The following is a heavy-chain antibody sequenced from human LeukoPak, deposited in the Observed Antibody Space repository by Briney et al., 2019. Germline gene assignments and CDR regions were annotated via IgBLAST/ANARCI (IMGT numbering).Heavy chain of an antibody. V-gene: IGHV1-2*02. CDR2: IKPDSGGT. CDR3: ATVVAGVTCDH. J-gene: IGHJ4*02. CDR1: GYTFTGHY. Sequence: ASVKVSCKASGYTFTGHYMRWVRQAPGQGLEWMGWIKPDSGGTTYAQIFQGRVTMTRDTSISTAYLELSSLRSDDAAVYYCATVVAGVTCDHWGQGTLVTVSS. D-gene: IGHD2-2*01.